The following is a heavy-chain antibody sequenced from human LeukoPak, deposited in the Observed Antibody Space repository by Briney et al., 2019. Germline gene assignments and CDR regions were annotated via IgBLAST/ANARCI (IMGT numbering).Heavy chain of an antibody. CDR3: ASPIAARSDFDY. D-gene: IGHD6-6*01. J-gene: IGHJ4*02. V-gene: IGHV3-21*01. CDR1: GFTFSSYS. CDR2: ISSSSSYI. Sequence: GGSLRLSCAASGFTFSSYSMNCVRQAPGKRLEWVSSISSSSSYIYYADSVKGRFTISRDNAKNSLLLQMNSLRAEDTAVYYCASPIAARSDFDYWGQGTLVTVSS.